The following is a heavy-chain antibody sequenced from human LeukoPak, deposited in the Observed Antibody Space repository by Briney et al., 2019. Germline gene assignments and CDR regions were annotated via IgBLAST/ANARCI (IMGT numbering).Heavy chain of an antibody. V-gene: IGHV3-66*01. CDR3: ARGLGVVNDFDY. J-gene: IGHJ4*02. CDR1: GFTFSSYS. D-gene: IGHD1-1*01. Sequence: GGSLRLSCAASGFTFSSYSMNWVRQAPGRGLEWVSFIYSGGTTYYADSVKGRFTISRDNSRNTLYLQMNSLRAEDTAVYYCARGLGVVNDFDYWGQGTLVTVSS. CDR2: IYSGGTT.